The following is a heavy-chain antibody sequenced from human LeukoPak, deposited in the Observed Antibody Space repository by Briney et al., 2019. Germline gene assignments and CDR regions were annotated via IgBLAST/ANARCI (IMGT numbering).Heavy chain of an antibody. V-gene: IGHV4-30-4*01. Sequence: SQTLSLTCTVSGGSISSGDYYWSWIRQPPGKGLEWFGYIYYSGSTYYNPSLKSRVTISVDTSKNQFSLKLSSVTAADTAVYYCARATLSYYYDSSGYYYDYWGQGTLVTVSS. CDR1: GGSISSGDYY. D-gene: IGHD3-22*01. CDR2: IYYSGST. J-gene: IGHJ4*02. CDR3: ARATLSYYYDSSGYYYDY.